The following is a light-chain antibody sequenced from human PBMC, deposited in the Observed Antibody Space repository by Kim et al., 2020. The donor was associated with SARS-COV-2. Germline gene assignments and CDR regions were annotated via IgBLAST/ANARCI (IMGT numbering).Light chain of an antibody. J-gene: IGKJ4*01. V-gene: IGKV1-27*01. Sequence: ASEGDRVTITCRASQGICNYLAWYQQKSGKPPRLLIHSSSALHSGVPSRFSGSGSGTDFTLTIRSLQPEDIGTYYCQRYSSVPFTFGGGTKVDIK. CDR1: QGICNY. CDR3: QRYSSVPFT. CDR2: SSS.